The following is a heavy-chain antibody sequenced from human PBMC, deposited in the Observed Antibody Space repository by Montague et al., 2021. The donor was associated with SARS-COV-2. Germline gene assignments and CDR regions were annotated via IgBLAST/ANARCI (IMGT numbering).Heavy chain of an antibody. D-gene: IGHD4-23*01. J-gene: IGHJ4*02. CDR2: IDWDDDK. CDR1: GFSLNTSGMC. Sequence: PALVKPTQTLTLTCTFSGFSLNTSGMCVSWIRQPPGKALEWLTLIDWDDDKYYSTSLKTRLTISKDTPKNQVVLTMTNMDPVDTATYYCARSYGTTVVTRAFDYWGQGTLVTVSS. V-gene: IGHV2-70*01. CDR3: ARSYGTTVVTRAFDY.